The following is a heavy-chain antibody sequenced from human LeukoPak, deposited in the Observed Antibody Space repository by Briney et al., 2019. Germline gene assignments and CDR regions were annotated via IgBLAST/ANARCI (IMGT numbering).Heavy chain of an antibody. CDR1: GFTFSSYA. CDR2: ISGSGGST. J-gene: IGHJ4*02. CDR3: AKDRGYYDFWSGYYLGNYFDY. V-gene: IGHV3-23*01. D-gene: IGHD3-3*01. Sequence: PGGSLRLSCAASGFTFSSYAMSGVRQAPGKGLEWVSAISGSGGSTYYADSVKGRFTISRDNSKNTLYLQMNSLRAEDTAVYYCAKDRGYYDFWSGYYLGNYFDYWGQGTLVTVSS.